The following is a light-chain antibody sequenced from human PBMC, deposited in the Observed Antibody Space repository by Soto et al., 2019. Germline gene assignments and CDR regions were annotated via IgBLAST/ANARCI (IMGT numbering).Light chain of an antibody. CDR1: QSVNNF. J-gene: IGKJ3*01. CDR2: DAS. CDR3: QQRCNWPST. V-gene: IGKV3-11*01. Sequence: ETVLTQSPATLSLSPGERATLSCRASQSVNNFLAWYQQNPGQAPRRLIYDASSRATGISARFSGSGSGTDFSLTISSLEPYDSSVYYCQQRCNWPSTFGPGTKVDVK.